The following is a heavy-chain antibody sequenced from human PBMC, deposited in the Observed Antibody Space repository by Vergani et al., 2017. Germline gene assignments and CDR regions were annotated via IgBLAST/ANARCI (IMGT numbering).Heavy chain of an antibody. V-gene: IGHV3-7*01. CDR2: IKYDGSKK. Sequence: EVQLVESGGGLVKPGGSLRLSCAASGFTFSNAWMTWVRQAPGKGLEWVANIKYDGSKKNYVDSVKGRFTISRDNAKNSLYLQMNNLRVEDTAVYFCARSPHGYTYGGYISQFDPWGQGTLVTVSS. CDR1: GFTFSNAW. CDR3: ARSPHGYTYGGYISQFDP. D-gene: IGHD5-18*01. J-gene: IGHJ5*02.